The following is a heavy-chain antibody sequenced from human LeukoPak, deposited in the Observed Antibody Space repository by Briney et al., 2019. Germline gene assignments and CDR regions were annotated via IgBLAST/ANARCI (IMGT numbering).Heavy chain of an antibody. Sequence: PSETLSLTCTVSGGSISSYYWSWIRQPPGKGLAWIGYIYYSGTTDYNPSLKSRVTISVDTSNNQFSLKVSSVTAADTAVYYCARSSGAYRSFDYWGQGTLVPVSS. CDR2: IYYSGTT. CDR3: ARSSGAYRSFDY. CDR1: GGSISSYY. D-gene: IGHD1-26*01. V-gene: IGHV4-59*01. J-gene: IGHJ4*02.